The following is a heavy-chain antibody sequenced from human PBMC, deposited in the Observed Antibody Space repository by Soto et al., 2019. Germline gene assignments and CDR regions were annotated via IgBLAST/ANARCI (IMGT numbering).Heavy chain of an antibody. Sequence: PGGSLRLSCAASGFTFSSYSMNWVRQAPGKGLEWVSSISSSSSYIYYADSVKGRFTISRDNAKNSLYLQMNSLRAEDTAVYYCARDTIFGVVDYFDYWGQGTLVTVSS. CDR1: GFTFSSYS. D-gene: IGHD3-3*01. CDR2: ISSSSSYI. CDR3: ARDTIFGVVDYFDY. J-gene: IGHJ4*02. V-gene: IGHV3-21*01.